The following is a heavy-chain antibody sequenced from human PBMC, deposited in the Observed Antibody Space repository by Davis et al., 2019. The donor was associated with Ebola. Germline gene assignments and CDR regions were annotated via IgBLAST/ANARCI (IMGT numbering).Heavy chain of an antibody. CDR3: ARDPGAYFFDY. CDR2: ISSSSTYI. D-gene: IGHD3-16*01. CDR1: GFTFSSYS. Sequence: ETLSLTCAASGFTFSSYSMNWVRQAPGKGLEWVSSISSSSTYIYYADSVKGRFTISRDNAKNSLYLQMNSLRAEDTAIYYCARDPGAYFFDYWGQGILVTVSS. V-gene: IGHV3-21*04. J-gene: IGHJ4*02.